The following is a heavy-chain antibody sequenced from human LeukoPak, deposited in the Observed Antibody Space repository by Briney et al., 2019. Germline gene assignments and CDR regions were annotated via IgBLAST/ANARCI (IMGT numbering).Heavy chain of an antibody. V-gene: IGHV3-7*01. CDR1: GFTFSTYW. CDR2: IKTDGSEK. D-gene: IGHD1-1*01. J-gene: IGHJ4*02. Sequence: PGGSLRLSCAASGFTFSTYWMTWVRQAPGKGLECVANIKTDGSEKYYVDSVEGRFTISRDNAKNSLYLQMNSLRAEDTALYYCARGGTWDLDYWGQGTLVTVSS. CDR3: ARGGTWDLDY.